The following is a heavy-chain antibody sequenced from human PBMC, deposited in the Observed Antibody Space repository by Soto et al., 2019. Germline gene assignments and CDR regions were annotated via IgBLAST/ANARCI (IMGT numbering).Heavy chain of an antibody. CDR2: IYHGST. CDR3: ASSGSRGIGAFDI. D-gene: IGHD3-22*01. Sequence: QLQLQESGSGLVKASQTLSLTCAVSGGSISSGGYSWSWIRQPPGKGLEWIGYIYHGSTYYNPSLKSRVPISIDRSQNQFSLKLSSVTAADTAVYYCASSGSRGIGAFDIWGQGTMVTVSS. V-gene: IGHV4-30-2*01. J-gene: IGHJ3*02. CDR1: GGSISSGGYS.